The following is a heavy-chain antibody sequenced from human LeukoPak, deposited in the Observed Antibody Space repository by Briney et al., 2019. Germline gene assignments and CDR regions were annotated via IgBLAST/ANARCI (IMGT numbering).Heavy chain of an antibody. V-gene: IGHV3-23*01. CDR2: ISGSGGST. CDR3: AKVPKVGATLGYFDL. D-gene: IGHD1-26*01. CDR1: GFTFSSYG. J-gene: IGHJ2*01. Sequence: KSGGSLRLSCAASGFTFSSYGMSWVRQAPGKGLEWVSAISGSGGSTYYADSVKCRFTISRDNSKNTLYLQMNSLRAEDTAVYYCAKVPKVGATLGYFDLWGRGTLVTVSS.